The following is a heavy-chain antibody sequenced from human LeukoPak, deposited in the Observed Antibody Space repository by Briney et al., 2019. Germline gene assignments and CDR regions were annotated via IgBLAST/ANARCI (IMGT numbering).Heavy chain of an antibody. V-gene: IGHV3-15*01. Sequence: GGSLRLSCAASGFTFSNAWMSWVRQAPGKGLEWVGRIKSKTDGGTTDYAAPVKGRFTIPRDDSKNTLYLQMNSLKTEDTAVYYCTTDGTIWGDLYYYYMDVWGKGTTVTVSS. CDR3: TTDGTIWGDLYYYYMDV. D-gene: IGHD3-16*01. J-gene: IGHJ6*03. CDR1: GFTFSNAW. CDR2: IKSKTDGGTT.